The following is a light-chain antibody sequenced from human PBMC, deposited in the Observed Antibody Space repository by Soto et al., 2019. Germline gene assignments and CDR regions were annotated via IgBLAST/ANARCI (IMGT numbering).Light chain of an antibody. CDR1: HSISDW. V-gene: IGKV1-5*03. J-gene: IGKJ2*01. CDR2: KAS. CDR3: QHYNSSPMYI. Sequence: DIQMTQSPSTLSASVGDRVTITCRASHSISDWLAWFQQKPGKAPKLLIFKASFLEIGVPSRFCGTGSGTEFTLTISSLQPDDFATYYCQHYNSSPMYIFGQGTKLEIK.